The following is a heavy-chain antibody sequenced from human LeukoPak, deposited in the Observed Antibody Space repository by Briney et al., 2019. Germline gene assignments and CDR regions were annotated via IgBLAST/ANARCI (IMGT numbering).Heavy chain of an antibody. Sequence: GGSLRLSCAASGFIFSNYAMSWVRQAPGKGLEWVSAISAGGGSTNYVDSVKGRFTISRDNSKNTLFLQMNSLRAEDTAVYYCAKAIAAAGRVFDNWGQGTLVTVSS. CDR3: AKAIAAAGRVFDN. CDR1: GFIFSNYA. D-gene: IGHD6-13*01. V-gene: IGHV3-23*01. CDR2: ISAGGGST. J-gene: IGHJ4*02.